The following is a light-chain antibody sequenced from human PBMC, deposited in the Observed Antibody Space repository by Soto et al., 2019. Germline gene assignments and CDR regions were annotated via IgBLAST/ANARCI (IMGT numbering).Light chain of an antibody. V-gene: IGLV1-40*01. Sequence: QSVLTQPPSVSGAPGQRVTISCTGSSSNIGAGYDVHWYQQLPGTAPKLLIYGNSNRPSGVPDRFSGSKSGTSASLAITGLHAEDEADYYSQSFDSSLSGYVFGTGPKLTVL. J-gene: IGLJ1*01. CDR3: QSFDSSLSGYV. CDR1: SSNIGAGYD. CDR2: GNS.